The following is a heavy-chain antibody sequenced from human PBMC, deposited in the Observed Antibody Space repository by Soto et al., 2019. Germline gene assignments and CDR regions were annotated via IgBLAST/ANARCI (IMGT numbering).Heavy chain of an antibody. D-gene: IGHD5-18*01. CDR3: AKLKRYNYGIDY. CDR1: GFTINTYA. V-gene: IGHV3-23*01. J-gene: IGHJ4*02. Sequence: EVQLLESGGGLVQPGGSLRLSCAASGFTINTYAMTWVRQAPGKGLEWVSAIDGGGSSAYYADSVKGRFVISRDNHKNVVHLQMNSPTADDTAVYYCAKLKRYNYGIDYWGQGTLVTVSS. CDR2: IDGGGSSA.